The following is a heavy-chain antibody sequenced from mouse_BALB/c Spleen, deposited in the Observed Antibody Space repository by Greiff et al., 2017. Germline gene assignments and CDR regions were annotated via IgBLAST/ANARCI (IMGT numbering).Heavy chain of an antibody. V-gene: IGHV1-69*01. Sequence: QVQLQQPGAELVMPGASVKMSCKASGYTFTDYWMHWVKQRPGQGLEWIGAIDTSDSYTSYNQKFKGKATLTVDESSSTAYMQLSSLTSEDTAVYYCARGFYYGFGDYWGQGTSVTVSS. D-gene: IGHD1-2*01. CDR2: IDTSDSYT. J-gene: IGHJ4*01. CDR3: ARGFYYGFGDY. CDR1: GYTFTDYW.